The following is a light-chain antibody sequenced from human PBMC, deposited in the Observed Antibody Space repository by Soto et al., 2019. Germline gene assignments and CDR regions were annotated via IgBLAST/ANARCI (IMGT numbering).Light chain of an antibody. CDR2: DAS. CDR1: QSISSW. V-gene: IGKV1-5*01. CDR3: QPSHPPLT. J-gene: IGKJ5*01. Sequence: RMKQSPSTESAYIGDRVTITCRASQSISSWLAWYQQKPGKAPKLLIYDASSLESGVPSRFSGSGSGADFTLTISSLQPEDSATYYSQPSHPPLTFGQGTRLE.